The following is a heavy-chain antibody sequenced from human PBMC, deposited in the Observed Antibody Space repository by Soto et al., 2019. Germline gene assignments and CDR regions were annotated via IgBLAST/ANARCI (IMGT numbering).Heavy chain of an antibody. J-gene: IGHJ2*01. D-gene: IGHD3-9*01. CDR2: VSPDSGNS. V-gene: IGHV1-8*01. CDR3: EVTTGY. Sequence: AASVKVSCKTSGYTFTDYDINWVRQATGQGLEWMGWVSPDSGNSGYAQQFQGRVTMTSDTSISTVYMELSNLRSEDTAMYYCEVTTGYWGR. CDR1: GYTFTDYD.